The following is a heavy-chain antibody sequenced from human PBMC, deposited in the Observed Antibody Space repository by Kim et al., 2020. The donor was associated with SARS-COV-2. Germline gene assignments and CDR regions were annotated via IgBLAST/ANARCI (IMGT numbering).Heavy chain of an antibody. D-gene: IGHD2-15*01. CDR1: GYTFTSYY. Sequence: ASVKVSCKASGYTFTSYYVHWVRQAPGQGLEWMGIINPSGGSTSYPQKFQGRLTMTRDTSTSTVYMELSSLRSEDTAVYYCARAGYCSGGNCYWLGGIDYWGQGTLVTVSS. V-gene: IGHV1-46*01. J-gene: IGHJ4*02. CDR3: ARAGYCSGGNCYWLGGIDY. CDR2: INPSGGST.